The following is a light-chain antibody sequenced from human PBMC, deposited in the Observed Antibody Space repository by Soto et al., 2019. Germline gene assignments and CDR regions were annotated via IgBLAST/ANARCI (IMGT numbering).Light chain of an antibody. V-gene: IGKV1-6*01. CDR3: LHDYNYPLS. J-gene: IGKJ4*01. Sequence: AIQMTQSPSSLSASVGDRVTITCRASQAIRNDLGWYQQKPGKAPKLLIYAASTLQSGVPSRFSGSGSGTDFTLTISSLQPEDFATYYCLHDYNYPLSFGGGTKVEIK. CDR1: QAIRND. CDR2: AAS.